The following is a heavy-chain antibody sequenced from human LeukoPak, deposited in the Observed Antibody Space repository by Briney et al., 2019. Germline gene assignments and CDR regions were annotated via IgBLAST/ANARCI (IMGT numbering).Heavy chain of an antibody. D-gene: IGHD2-2*01. CDR2: INHSGST. CDR1: GGSFSGYY. V-gene: IGHV4-34*01. J-gene: IGHJ6*02. Sequence: SETLSLTCAVYGGSFSGYYWSWIRQPPGKGLEWIGEINHSGSTNCNPSLKSRVTISVDTSKNHFSLKLSSVTAADTAVYYCARGCGGYCSSTPTHYYYYAMDVWGQGTTVTVSS. CDR3: ARGCGGYCSSTPTHYYYYAMDV.